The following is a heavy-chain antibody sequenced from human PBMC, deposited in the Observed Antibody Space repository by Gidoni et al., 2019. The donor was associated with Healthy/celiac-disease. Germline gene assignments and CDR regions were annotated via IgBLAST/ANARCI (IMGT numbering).Heavy chain of an antibody. CDR1: GGTFSSYT. CDR2: IIPILGIA. J-gene: IGHJ4*02. D-gene: IGHD2-15*01. Sequence: VQLVRSGAEVKKPGSSVTVSCKASGGTFSSYTIRRVRQAPGQGLEWLGRIIPILGIANYAQKFQGSVTMTADKSTSTAYMELSSLISEDTAVYYCARDGGQVEDWGQGTLVTVSS. CDR3: ARDGGQVED. V-gene: IGHV1-69*08.